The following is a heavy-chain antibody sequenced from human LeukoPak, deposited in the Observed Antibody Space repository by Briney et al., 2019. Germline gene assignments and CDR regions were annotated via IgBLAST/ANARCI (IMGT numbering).Heavy chain of an antibody. Sequence: SETLSLTCTVSGDSISSYYWSWIRQPPGKGLEWIGRIYTSGSTNYNPSLKSRVTMSVDTSKNQFSLKLSSVTAADTAVYYCARDKCSGGSCYWFDPWGQGTLVTVSS. J-gene: IGHJ5*02. V-gene: IGHV4-4*07. CDR3: ARDKCSGGSCYWFDP. CDR1: GDSISSYY. CDR2: IYTSGST. D-gene: IGHD2-15*01.